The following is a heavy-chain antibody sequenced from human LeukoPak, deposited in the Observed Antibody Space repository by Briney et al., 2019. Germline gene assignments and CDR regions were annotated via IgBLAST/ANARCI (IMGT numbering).Heavy chain of an antibody. CDR1: GFTFSSYE. D-gene: IGHD3-10*01. CDR2: ISSSGITI. V-gene: IGHV3-48*03. J-gene: IGHJ3*02. CDR3: AERGFGEFKNAFDI. Sequence: GGSLRVSCAASGFTFSSYEMNWVRQAPGKGLEWVSYISSSGITIYYADSVKGRFTISRDNAKNSLYLQMNILKGEDTGFYYWAERGFGEFKNAFDIWGQGTMVTVSS.